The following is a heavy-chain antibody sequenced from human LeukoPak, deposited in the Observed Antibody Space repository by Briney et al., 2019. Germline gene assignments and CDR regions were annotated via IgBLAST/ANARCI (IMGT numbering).Heavy chain of an antibody. CDR1: GGSISSSSYY. CDR2: IYYSGST. CDR3: AVVYCGGDCPRED. Sequence: SETLSLTCTVSGGSISSSSYYWGWIRQPPGKGLEWIGSIYYSGSTYYNPSLKSRVTISVDTSKNQFSLKLSSVTAADTAVYYCAVVYCGGDCPREDWGQGTLVTVSS. J-gene: IGHJ4*02. D-gene: IGHD2-21*02. V-gene: IGHV4-39*07.